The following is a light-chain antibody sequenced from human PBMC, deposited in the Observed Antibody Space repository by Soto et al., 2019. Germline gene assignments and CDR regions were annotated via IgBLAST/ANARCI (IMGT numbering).Light chain of an antibody. CDR3: QHYVSSPSRLT. V-gene: IGKV3-20*01. CDR2: NAS. CDR1: QSVSSSY. Sequence: EIVLTQSPGTLSLSPGERATLSCRASQSVSSSYLAWYQQKPGQAPRLFIYNASSRATGIPDRFSGGGSGTDFTLTISRLEPEDFAVYYCQHYVSSPSRLTLGGGTKVEIK. J-gene: IGKJ4*01.